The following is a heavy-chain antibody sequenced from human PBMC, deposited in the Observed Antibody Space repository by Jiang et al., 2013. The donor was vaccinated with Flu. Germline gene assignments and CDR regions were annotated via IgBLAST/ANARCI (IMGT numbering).Heavy chain of an antibody. Sequence: SRVTISVDTSKNQFSLKLSSVTAADAAVYYCARDLGANSGSYFDYWGQGALVTVSS. D-gene: IGHD1-26*01. J-gene: IGHJ4*02. CDR3: ARDLGANSGSYFDY. V-gene: IGHV4-59*01.